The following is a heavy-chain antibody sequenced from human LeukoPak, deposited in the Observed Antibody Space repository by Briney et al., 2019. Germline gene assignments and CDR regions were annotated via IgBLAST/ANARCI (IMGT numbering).Heavy chain of an antibody. D-gene: IGHD3-22*01. J-gene: IGHJ4*02. V-gene: IGHV1-46*01. Sequence: GASVKLSCKASGYTFTCYYLHWGRQPHGQGLGLEGISNPTSGRRRNAQKFQGRVTMTRDISTTTVYMELSSLRSEDTCVYSCAKERSYYDTRGLSYWGKGTLVTVSS. CDR3: AKERSYYDTRGLSY. CDR2: SNPTSGRR. CDR1: GYTFTCYY.